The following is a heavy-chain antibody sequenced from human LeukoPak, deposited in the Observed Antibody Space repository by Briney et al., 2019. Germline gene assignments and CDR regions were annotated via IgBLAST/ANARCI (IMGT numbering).Heavy chain of an antibody. V-gene: IGHV3-7*05. CDR1: GFTFSNYW. CDR2: IKQDGGEK. J-gene: IGHJ4*02. CDR3: ARVASRAFDY. Sequence: GGSLRLSCVVSGFTFSNYWMSCVRQTPGKGLEWVANIKQDGGEKYYVHSVKGRFTISRDNAKNSLYLQMNSLRAEDTALYYCARVASRAFDYWGQGTLVTVSS.